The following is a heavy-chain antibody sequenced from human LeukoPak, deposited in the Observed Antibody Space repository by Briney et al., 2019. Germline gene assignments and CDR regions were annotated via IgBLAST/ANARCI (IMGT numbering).Heavy chain of an antibody. J-gene: IGHJ5*02. V-gene: IGHV4-34*01. CDR2: ISHTGLT. Sequence: PSETLSLTCAVYGGSFSGYYWTLIRQTPGKGLEWIGEISHTGLTGSDPSLKSRVTIFVDSSKKQFSLRMTSVTAADTGVYYCARVPDITARPCDTWGPGTLVTASS. CDR3: ARVPDITARPCDT. D-gene: IGHD1-1*01. CDR1: GGSFSGYY.